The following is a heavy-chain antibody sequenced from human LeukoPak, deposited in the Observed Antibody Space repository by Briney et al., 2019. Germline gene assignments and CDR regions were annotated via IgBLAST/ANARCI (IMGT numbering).Heavy chain of an antibody. CDR1: GGSIRSSSHY. D-gene: IGHD3-9*01. CDR3: ARGYYDVLTGHPKNFDY. Sequence: SETLSLTCTVSGGSIRSSSHYYSWIRQPPGKGLEWVASISYAGRTYYNPSLKSRVIISEDTSKKQFSLGLSSVTAADTAVYYCARGYYDVLTGHPKNFDYWGQGTLVTVSS. J-gene: IGHJ4*02. CDR2: ISYAGRT. V-gene: IGHV4-39*01.